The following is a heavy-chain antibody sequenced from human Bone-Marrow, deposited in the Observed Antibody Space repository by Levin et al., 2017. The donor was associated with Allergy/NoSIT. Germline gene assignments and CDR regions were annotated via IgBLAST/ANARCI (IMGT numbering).Heavy chain of an antibody. V-gene: IGHV3-33*01. J-gene: IGHJ3*02. Sequence: HAGGSLRLSCAASGFTFSSYGMHWVRQAPGKGLEWVAVIWYDGSNKYYADSVKGRFTISRDNSKNTLYLQMNSLRAEDTAVYYCARDIERVDYYGSGTERIDIWGQGTMVTVSS. CDR3: ARDIERVDYYGSGTERIDI. D-gene: IGHD3-10*01. CDR2: IWYDGSNK. CDR1: GFTFSSYG.